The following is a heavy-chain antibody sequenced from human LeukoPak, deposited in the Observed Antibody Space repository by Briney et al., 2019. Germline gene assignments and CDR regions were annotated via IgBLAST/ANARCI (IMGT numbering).Heavy chain of an antibody. Sequence: SVKVSCKASGGTFSSYAISWVRQAPGQGLEWMGRIIPILGIANYAQKFQGRATITADKSTSTAYMELSSLRSEDTAVYYCASNLRAPDTAMVAFDYWGQGTLVTVSS. CDR2: IIPILGIA. CDR3: ASNLRAPDTAMVAFDY. V-gene: IGHV1-69*04. CDR1: GGTFSSYA. D-gene: IGHD5-18*01. J-gene: IGHJ4*02.